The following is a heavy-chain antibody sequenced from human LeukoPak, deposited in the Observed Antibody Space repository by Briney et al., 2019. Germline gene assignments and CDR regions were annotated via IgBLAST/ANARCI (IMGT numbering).Heavy chain of an antibody. CDR3: AGDYDSSGYGDY. D-gene: IGHD3-22*01. V-gene: IGHV4-59*08. Sequence: SETLSLTCTVSGGSISSYYWSWIRQPPGKGLEWIGYIYYSGSTNYNPSLKSRVTISVDTSKNQFSLKLSSVTAADTAVYYCAGDYDSSGYGDYWGQGTLVTVSS. J-gene: IGHJ4*02. CDR1: GGSISSYY. CDR2: IYYSGST.